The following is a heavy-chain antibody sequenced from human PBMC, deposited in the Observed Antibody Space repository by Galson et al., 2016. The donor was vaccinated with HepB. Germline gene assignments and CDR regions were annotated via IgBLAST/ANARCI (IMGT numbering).Heavy chain of an antibody. D-gene: IGHD3-16*01. CDR1: GFIFSSYA. CDR3: AKERGTAKSFDY. J-gene: IGHJ4*02. Sequence: SLRLSCAASGFIFSSYAMHWVRQAPGKGLEWVAVVTHDGNNKYYADPVKGRFTISRDNSKNTLFIQMNSLRLEDTAFYYCAKERGTAKSFDYWGPGTLVTVSS. V-gene: IGHV3-30*18. CDR2: VTHDGNNK.